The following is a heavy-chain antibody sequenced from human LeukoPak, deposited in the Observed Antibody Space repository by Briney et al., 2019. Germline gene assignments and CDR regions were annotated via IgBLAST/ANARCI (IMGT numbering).Heavy chain of an antibody. CDR2: SYTTGST. Sequence: SETLSLTCTVSGGSIGSYYWSWIRQPAGKGLEWIGRSYTTGSTNYNPSLKSRVTMSLDTSKDQLSLNLSSVTAADTAVYYCARSGGSGFQLDSWGQGTLVTVSS. D-gene: IGHD1-26*01. CDR3: ARSGGSGFQLDS. V-gene: IGHV4-4*07. J-gene: IGHJ4*02. CDR1: GGSIGSYY.